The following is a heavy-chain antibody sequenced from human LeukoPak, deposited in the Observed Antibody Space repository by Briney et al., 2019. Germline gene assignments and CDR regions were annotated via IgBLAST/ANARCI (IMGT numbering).Heavy chain of an antibody. CDR2: INSDGSST. Sequence: PGGSLRLSCAASGFTFSSYWMHWVRQAPGKGLVWVSRINSDGSSTSYADSVKGRFTISRDNAKNTLYLQMNSLRAEDTAVYYCARDRNIEVVPAALPSSYYGMDVWGKGTTVTVSS. CDR1: GFTFSSYW. J-gene: IGHJ6*04. D-gene: IGHD2-2*01. V-gene: IGHV3-74*01. CDR3: ARDRNIEVVPAALPSSYYGMDV.